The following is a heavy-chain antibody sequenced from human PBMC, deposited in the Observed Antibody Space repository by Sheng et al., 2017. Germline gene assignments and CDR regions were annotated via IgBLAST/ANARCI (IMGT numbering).Heavy chain of an antibody. CDR2: INHSGST. D-gene: IGHD5-12*01. Sequence: QVQLQQWGAGLLKPSETLSLTCAVYGGSFSGYYWSWIRQPPGKGLEWIGEINHSGSTNYNPSLKSRVTISVDTSKNQFSLKVSSVTAADTAVFYCARLSRDGYNYFDYWGQGTLGHRLL. CDR1: GGSFSGYY. J-gene: IGHJ4*02. V-gene: IGHV4-34*01. CDR3: ARLSRDGYNYFDY.